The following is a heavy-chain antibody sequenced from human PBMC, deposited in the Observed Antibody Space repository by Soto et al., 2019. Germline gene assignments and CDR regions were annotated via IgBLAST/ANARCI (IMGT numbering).Heavy chain of an antibody. CDR2: IKSITDGGTT. D-gene: IGHD5-18*01. J-gene: IGHJ4*02. CDR1: AFSFTNAW. V-gene: IGHV3-15*01. CDR3: STGRSTYGLDS. Sequence: GGSLRLSCVAAAFSFTNAWMSWVRQAPGKGLEWVGRIKSITDGGTTDYAAPVKGRFTISRGDSNNTLYLQMNSLKTEDTAVYYCSTGRSTYGLDSWGQGTLVTVSS.